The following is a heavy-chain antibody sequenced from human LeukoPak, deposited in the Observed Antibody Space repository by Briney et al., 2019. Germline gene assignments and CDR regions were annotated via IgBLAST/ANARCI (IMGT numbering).Heavy chain of an antibody. CDR3: GTIRK. J-gene: IGHJ4*02. D-gene: IGHD1-14*01. CDR2: IYYNGNT. V-gene: IGHV4-39*01. CDR1: GGSISNSNYY. Sequence: SETLSLTCTVSGGSISNSNYYWGWIRQPPGKGLEWIGSIYYNGNTYNNPSLKSQVTISVDTSKNHFSLNLSSVTAADTAVYYCGTIRKWGQGTLVTVSS.